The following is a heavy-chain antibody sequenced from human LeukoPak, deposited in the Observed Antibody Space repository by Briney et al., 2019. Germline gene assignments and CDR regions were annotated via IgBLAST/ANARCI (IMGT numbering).Heavy chain of an antibody. J-gene: IGHJ4*02. Sequence: PSQTLSLTCAISGDSVSSNSGSWNWIRQSPSRGLEWLARTYYRSKWYNDYAVSVKSRISINADTSKNQFSLHLDSVTPEDTAVYFCARAGIASTYYFDYWGRGALVTVSS. CDR1: GDSVSSNSGS. CDR2: TYYRSKWYN. V-gene: IGHV6-1*01. D-gene: IGHD6-13*01. CDR3: ARAGIASTYYFDY.